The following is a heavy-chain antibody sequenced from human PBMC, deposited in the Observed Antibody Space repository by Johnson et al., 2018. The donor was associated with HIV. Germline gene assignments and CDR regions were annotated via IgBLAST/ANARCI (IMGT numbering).Heavy chain of an antibody. Sequence: QVQLVESGGGVVQPGRSLRLSCAASGFTFSSYAMHWVRQAPGKGLAWVAVISYDGSTKYYADSVKGRFTISRDNAKTTLYLQRNSLRAEDTAVYYCARALEVGATTANEAFDIWGQGTMVTVSS. CDR1: GFTFSSYA. CDR2: ISYDGSTK. J-gene: IGHJ3*02. CDR3: ARALEVGATTANEAFDI. D-gene: IGHD1-26*01. V-gene: IGHV3-30-3*01.